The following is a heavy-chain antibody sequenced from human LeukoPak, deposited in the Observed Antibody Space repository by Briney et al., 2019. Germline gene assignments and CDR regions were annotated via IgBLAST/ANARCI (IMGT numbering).Heavy chain of an antibody. CDR1: GDSVTSNSGA. V-gene: IGHV6-1*01. J-gene: IGHJ5*02. CDR2: TYYRSKWCP. Sequence: SQTLSLTCAISGDSVTSNSGAWHWIRQSPSRGLEWLGRTYYRSKWCPEYAASVKSRITINADTFKNQFSLHLNSVTPEDTAVYYCARDGDSSYTSWYSWFDPWGQGTLVTVSS. CDR3: ARDGDSSYTSWYSWFDP. D-gene: IGHD6-13*01.